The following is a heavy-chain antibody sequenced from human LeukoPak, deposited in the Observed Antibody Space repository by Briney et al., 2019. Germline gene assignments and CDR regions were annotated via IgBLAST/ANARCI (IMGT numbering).Heavy chain of an antibody. D-gene: IGHD5-18*01. CDR3: AKTAMAIPLYYYYYMDV. V-gene: IGHV3-30*02. CDR1: GFTFSSYG. Sequence: GGSLRLSCAASGFTFSSYGMHWVRQAPGKGLEWVAFIWYDGSNKYYADSVKGRFTISRDNSKNTLYLQMNSLRAEDTAVYYCAKTAMAIPLYYYYYMDVWGKGTTVTISS. CDR2: IWYDGSNK. J-gene: IGHJ6*03.